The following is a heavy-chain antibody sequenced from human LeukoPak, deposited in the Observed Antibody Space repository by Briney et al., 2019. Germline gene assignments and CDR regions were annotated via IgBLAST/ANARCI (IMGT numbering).Heavy chain of an antibody. J-gene: IGHJ4*02. Sequence: SETLSLTCTVSGGSGDSINTYYWNWIRQPPGKGLEWIGYVYYRVNTNYNPSLKSRLTISVDTSKSQFSLKVSSVTAADTAVYYCARFQGIGSQLYYFDYWGQGTLVTVSS. V-gene: IGHV4-59*01. CDR1: GGSGDSINTYY. D-gene: IGHD6-19*01. CDR3: ARFQGIGSQLYYFDY. CDR2: VYYRVNT.